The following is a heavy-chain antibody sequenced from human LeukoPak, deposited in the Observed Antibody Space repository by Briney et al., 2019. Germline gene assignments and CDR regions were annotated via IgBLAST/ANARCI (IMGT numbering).Heavy chain of an antibody. CDR2: IYYSGST. CDR3: ARENSTVTPYGLNYFDY. J-gene: IGHJ4*02. CDR1: GGSISSSSYY. Sequence: PSETLSLTCTVSGGSISSSSYYWGWIRQPPGKGLEWIGSIYYSGSTYYNPSLKSRVTISVDTSKNQFSLKLSSVTAADTAVYYCARENSTVTPYGLNYFDYWGQGTLVTVSS. V-gene: IGHV4-39*07. D-gene: IGHD4-17*01.